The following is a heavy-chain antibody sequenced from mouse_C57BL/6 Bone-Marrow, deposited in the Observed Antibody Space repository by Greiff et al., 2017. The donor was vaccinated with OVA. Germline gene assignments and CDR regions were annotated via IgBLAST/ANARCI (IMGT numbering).Heavy chain of an antibody. Sequence: EVQLQQSGPVLVKPGASVKMSCKASGYTFTDYYMNWVKQSHGKSLEWIGVINPYNGGTSYNQKFKGKATLTVDKSSSTAYMELNSLTSEDSAVYYCARRPTYYGSSYGGAMDYWGQGTSVTVSS. CDR2: INPYNGGT. V-gene: IGHV1-19*01. CDR1: GYTFTDYY. CDR3: ARRPTYYGSSYGGAMDY. J-gene: IGHJ4*01. D-gene: IGHD1-1*01.